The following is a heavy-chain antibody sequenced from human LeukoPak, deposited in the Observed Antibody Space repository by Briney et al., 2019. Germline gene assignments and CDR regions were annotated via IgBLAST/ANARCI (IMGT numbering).Heavy chain of an antibody. V-gene: IGHV3-30*02. D-gene: IGHD3-3*01. J-gene: IGHJ3*02. Sequence: GGSLRLSCAASGFTFSSYGMHWVRQAPGKGLEWVAFIRYDGSNKYYADSVKGRFTISRDNSKNTLYLQMNSLRAEDTAIYYCARGGATTFGLWGNAFDIWGQGTMVIVSS. CDR2: IRYDGSNK. CDR3: ARGGATTFGLWGNAFDI. CDR1: GFTFSSYG.